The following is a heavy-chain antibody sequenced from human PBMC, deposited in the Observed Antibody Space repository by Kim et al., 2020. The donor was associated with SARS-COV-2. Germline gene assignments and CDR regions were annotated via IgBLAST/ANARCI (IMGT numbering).Heavy chain of an antibody. D-gene: IGHD3-10*02. CDR1: GFTFSNYG. Sequence: GGSLRLSCTSSGFTFSNYGIHWVRQAPGIGLEWVALIWYDGSKKYYADSVKGRFTISRSQSTVWLQMNSLRADDSARYYCARDVGLAYYVPDNWGQGTLVTVSS. CDR3: ARDVGLAYYVPDN. CDR2: IWYDGSKK. J-gene: IGHJ4*02. V-gene: IGHV3-33*08.